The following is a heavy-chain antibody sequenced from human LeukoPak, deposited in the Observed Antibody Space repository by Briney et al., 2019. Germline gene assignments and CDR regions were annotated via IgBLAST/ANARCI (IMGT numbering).Heavy chain of an antibody. J-gene: IGHJ4*02. D-gene: IGHD3-9*01. CDR2: IRYDGSNK. CDR3: AIHRRYDILTGYYKDY. V-gene: IGHV3-30*02. CDR1: GFTFSSYG. Sequence: PGGSLRLSCAASGFTFSSYGMHWVRQAPGKGLEWVAFIRYDGSNKYYADSVKGRFTISRDNSKNTLYLQMNSLRAEDTAVYYCAIHRRYDILTGYYKDYWGQGTLVTVSS.